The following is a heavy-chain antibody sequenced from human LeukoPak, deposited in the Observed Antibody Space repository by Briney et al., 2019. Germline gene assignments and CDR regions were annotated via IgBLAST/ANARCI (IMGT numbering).Heavy chain of an antibody. V-gene: IGHV1-18*01. D-gene: IGHD3-22*01. CDR1: GYTFTNYG. J-gene: IGHJ4*02. CDR3: ARGGNTDFYDSGGSNGDY. Sequence: ASVKVSCKASGYTFTNYGITWVRRAPGQGLEWVGWISPYNGDTNFARKLQGRVTLTTDTSTNTAYMELRSLRSDDTAVYYCARGGNTDFYDSGGSNGDYWGQGTLVTVSS. CDR2: ISPYNGDT.